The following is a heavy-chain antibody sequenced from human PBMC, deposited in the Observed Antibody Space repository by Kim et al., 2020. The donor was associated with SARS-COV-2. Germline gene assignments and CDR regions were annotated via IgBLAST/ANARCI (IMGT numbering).Heavy chain of an antibody. Sequence: SETLSLTCTVSGGSISSYYWSWIRQPPGKVLEWIGYIYYSGSTNYNPSLKSRVTISVDTSKNQFSLKLSSVTAADTAVYYCARHTTYYDILTGYSTSYYYGMDVWGQGTTVTVSS. V-gene: IGHV4-59*08. J-gene: IGHJ6*02. CDR3: ARHTTYYDILTGYSTSYYYGMDV. CDR1: GGSISSYY. CDR2: IYYSGST. D-gene: IGHD3-9*01.